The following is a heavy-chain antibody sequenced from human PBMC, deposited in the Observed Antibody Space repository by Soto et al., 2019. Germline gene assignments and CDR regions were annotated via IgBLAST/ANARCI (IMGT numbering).Heavy chain of an antibody. Sequence: GGSLRLSCAASGFTVSNNYMSWVRQAPGKGLEWVSVIYSGGTTVYADSVKGRFTISRHNSENTLYLQMNSLGPEDTATYYCVRGLGPGGLQMNHWIHPPGQATLVSVSS. V-gene: IGHV3-53*04. CDR3: VRGLGPGGLQMNHWIHP. D-gene: IGHD3-16*01. CDR2: IYSGGTT. CDR1: GFTVSNNY. J-gene: IGHJ5*02.